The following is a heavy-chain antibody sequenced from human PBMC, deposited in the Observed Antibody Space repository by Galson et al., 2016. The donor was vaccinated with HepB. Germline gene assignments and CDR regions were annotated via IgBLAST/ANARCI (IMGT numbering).Heavy chain of an antibody. CDR2: ISGGGSTT. Sequence: SLRLSCAASGFTFSSYSINWVRQAPGRGLEWVAYISGGGSTTHYADSVKGRFIISRDDAKNSVYLQMDSLRDEDTAVYYCARPYNYYMSGYYQYFQHWGQGTLMTVSS. D-gene: IGHD3-22*01. V-gene: IGHV3-48*02. CDR3: ARPYNYYMSGYYQYFQH. J-gene: IGHJ1*01. CDR1: GFTFSSYS.